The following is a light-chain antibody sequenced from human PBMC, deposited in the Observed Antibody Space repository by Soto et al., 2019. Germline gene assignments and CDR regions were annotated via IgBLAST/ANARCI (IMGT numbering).Light chain of an antibody. V-gene: IGKV3-15*01. CDR2: GAS. Sequence: EIVLTQSPATLSLSPGDRATLSCRASQSVSSNLAWYQQKPGQTPRLLIYGASTRATGVPPRFSGSRSGTEFTLTISSLQSEDFAVYYCQQYGSSPLTFGGGTKVEIK. CDR1: QSVSSN. CDR3: QQYGSSPLT. J-gene: IGKJ4*01.